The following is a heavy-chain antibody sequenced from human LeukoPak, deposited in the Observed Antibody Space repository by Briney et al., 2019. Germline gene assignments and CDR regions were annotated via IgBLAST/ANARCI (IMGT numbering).Heavy chain of an antibody. J-gene: IGHJ4*02. V-gene: IGHV4-34*01. Sequence: SETLSLTCAVYGGFFSGYYWSWIRQPPGKRLEWIGEINHSGSTNYNPSLKSRVTISVDTSKNQFSLKLSSVTAADTAVYYCRGRNKRGTLSLPYGSGSNPFDYWGQGTLVTVSS. D-gene: IGHD3-10*01. CDR1: GGFFSGYY. CDR2: INHSGST. CDR3: RGRNKRGTLSLPYGSGSNPFDY.